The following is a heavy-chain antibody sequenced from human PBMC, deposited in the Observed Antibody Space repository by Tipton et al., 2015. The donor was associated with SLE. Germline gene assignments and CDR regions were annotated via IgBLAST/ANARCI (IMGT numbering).Heavy chain of an antibody. J-gene: IGHJ6*03. D-gene: IGHD6-13*01. CDR3: ARAIAYQQLAPMDV. CDR1: GDSISSGSYY. CDR2: IYTSGST. Sequence: TLSLTCTVSGDSISSGSYYWSWIRQPAGKGLEWIGRIYTSGSTNYNPSLKSRVTISVDTPKNQFSLKLSSVTAADTAVYYCARAIAYQQLAPMDVWGKGTTVTVSS. V-gene: IGHV4-61*02.